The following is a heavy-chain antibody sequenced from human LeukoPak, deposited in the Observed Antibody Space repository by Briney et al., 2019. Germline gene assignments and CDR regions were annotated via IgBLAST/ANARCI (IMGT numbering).Heavy chain of an antibody. V-gene: IGHV3-73*01. CDR2: IRSKANSYAT. D-gene: IGHD3-22*01. CDR3: TTRDSSGYYADY. CDR1: GFTFSGSA. Sequence: GGSLRLSCAASGFTFSGSAMHWVRQASGKGLEWVGRIRSKANSYATAYAASVKGRFTISRDDSKHTAYLQMNSLKTEDTAVYYCTTRDSSGYYADYWGQGTLVTVSS. J-gene: IGHJ4*02.